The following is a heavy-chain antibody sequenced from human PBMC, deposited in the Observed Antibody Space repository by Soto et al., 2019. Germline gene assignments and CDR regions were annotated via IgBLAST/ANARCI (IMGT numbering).Heavy chain of an antibody. CDR2: ISSSSSYI. D-gene: IGHD3-10*01. V-gene: IGHV3-21*01. CDR1: GFTFSSYS. J-gene: IGHJ6*02. CDR3: ARKLSELFPHEYYYYYGMDV. Sequence: PGGSLRLSCAASGFTFSSYSMNWVRQAPGKGLEWVSSISSSSSYIYYADSVKGRFTISRDNAKNSLYLQMNSLRAEDTAVYYCARKLSELFPHEYYYYYGMDVWGQGTTVTVSS.